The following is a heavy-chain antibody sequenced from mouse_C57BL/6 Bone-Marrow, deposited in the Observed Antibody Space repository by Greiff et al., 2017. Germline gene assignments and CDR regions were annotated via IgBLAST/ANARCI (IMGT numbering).Heavy chain of an antibody. D-gene: IGHD2-5*01. J-gene: IGHJ3*01. V-gene: IGHV5-6*01. CDR1: GFTFSSYG. Sequence: EVMLVESGGDLVKPGGSLKLSCAASGFTFSSYGMSWVRQTPDKRLEWVATISSGGSYTYYPDSVKGRFTISRDNAKNTLYLQMSSLKSEDTAMYYCARKTYYSNSAWFAYWGQGTLVTVSA. CDR2: ISSGGSYT. CDR3: ARKTYYSNSAWFAY.